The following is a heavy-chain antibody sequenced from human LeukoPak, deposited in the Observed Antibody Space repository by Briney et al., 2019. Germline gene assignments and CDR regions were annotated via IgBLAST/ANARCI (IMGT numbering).Heavy chain of an antibody. CDR1: GGSFSGYY. J-gene: IGHJ4*02. D-gene: IGHD6-19*01. V-gene: IGHV4-34*01. CDR2: INHSGST. CDR3: ARRIAVAARGPFDY. Sequence: PSETPSLTCAVYGGSFSGYYWSWIRQPPGKGLEWIGEINHSGSTNYNPSLKSRVTISVDTSKNQFSLKLSSATAADTAVYYCARRIAVAARGPFDYWGQGTLVTVSS.